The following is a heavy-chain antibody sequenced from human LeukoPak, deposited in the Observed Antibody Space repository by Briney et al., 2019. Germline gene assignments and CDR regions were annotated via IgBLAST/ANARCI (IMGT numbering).Heavy chain of an antibody. D-gene: IGHD3-3*01. J-gene: IGHJ6*04. Sequence: PGGSLRLSCAASGFTFSTYAMHWVRQAPGKGLEWVASIINDGTNKNHVDSVKGRFTISRDNSKNTLFLQMDSLRPEDTAIYYCAKSWSAYYCYYFEVWGKGTTVTVSS. CDR2: IINDGTNK. V-gene: IGHV3-30*02. CDR3: AKSWSAYYCYYFEV. CDR1: GFTFSTYA.